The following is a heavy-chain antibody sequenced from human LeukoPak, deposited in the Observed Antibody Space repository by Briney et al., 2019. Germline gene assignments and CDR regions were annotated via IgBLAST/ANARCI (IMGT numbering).Heavy chain of an antibody. D-gene: IGHD2-2*01. CDR1: GYSISGGSY. Sequence: PSETLSLTCAVSGYSISGGSYWGWIRQSPGKGLEWIGSFYRGGSTYYNPSLKSRVTISVDTSKNQFSLNLSSVTAADTAVYYSATLTHIVVVPTSLPGAFDIWGQGTMVTVSS. CDR2: FYRGGST. J-gene: IGHJ3*02. V-gene: IGHV4-38-2*01. CDR3: ATLTHIVVVPTSLPGAFDI.